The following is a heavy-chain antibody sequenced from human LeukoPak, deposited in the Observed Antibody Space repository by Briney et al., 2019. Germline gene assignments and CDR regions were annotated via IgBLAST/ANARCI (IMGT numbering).Heavy chain of an antibody. J-gene: IGHJ4*02. V-gene: IGHV4-4*07. CDR3: ARLSYDSSGYYFDY. Sequence: SETLSLTCTVSGGSISSYYWSWIRQPAGKGLEWIGRIYTSGSTNYNPSLKSRVTMSVDTSKNQFSLKLSSVTAADTAAYYCARLSYDSSGYYFDYWGQGTLVTVSS. D-gene: IGHD3-22*01. CDR1: GGSISSYY. CDR2: IYTSGST.